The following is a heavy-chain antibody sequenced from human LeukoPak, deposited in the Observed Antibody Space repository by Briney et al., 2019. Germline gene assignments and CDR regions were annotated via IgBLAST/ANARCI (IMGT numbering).Heavy chain of an antibody. J-gene: IGHJ4*02. D-gene: IGHD3-9*01. V-gene: IGHV3-30*02. Sequence: GGSLRLSCATSGFIFSHHGMHWVRQAPGKGLEWVAFIRYDGSNKYYADSVRGRFTISRDNSKNTLYLQMISLRAEDTAVFYCAKGAYYDILTGPSTYWGQGTLVTVSS. CDR2: IRYDGSNK. CDR1: GFIFSHHG. CDR3: AKGAYYDILTGPSTY.